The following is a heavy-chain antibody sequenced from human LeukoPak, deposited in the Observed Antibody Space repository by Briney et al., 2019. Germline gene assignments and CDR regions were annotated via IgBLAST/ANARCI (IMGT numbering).Heavy chain of an antibody. CDR3: ARHEDPWGYFDY. CDR1: GYSISSGYY. CDR2: IYHSRST. J-gene: IGHJ4*02. D-gene: IGHD3-16*01. Sequence: SETLSLTCAVSGYSISSGYYWGWIRQPPGKGLEWIGSIYHSRSTDYNPSLKSRVTISVDTSKNQFSLKLSSVTAADTAVYYCARHEDPWGYFDYWGQGTLATVSS. V-gene: IGHV4-38-2*01.